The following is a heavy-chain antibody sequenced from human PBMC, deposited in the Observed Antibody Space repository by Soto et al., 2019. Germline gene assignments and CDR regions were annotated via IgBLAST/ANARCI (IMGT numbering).Heavy chain of an antibody. J-gene: IGHJ4*02. D-gene: IGHD6-19*01. CDR3: VRLVAIHGCPDN. CDR1: GGTFSSYA. V-gene: IGHV1-69*13. CDR2: IVPIVDTS. Sequence: SVKVSCKTSGGTFSSYAISWVRQAPGQGLEWMGGIVPIVDTSTYAQKFQGRVTITADESTSTVYMELSSLRSDDTAVYYCVRLVAIHGCPDNWGQGTLVTVSS.